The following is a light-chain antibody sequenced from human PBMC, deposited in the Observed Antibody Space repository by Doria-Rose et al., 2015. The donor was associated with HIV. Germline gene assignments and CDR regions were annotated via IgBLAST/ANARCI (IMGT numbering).Light chain of an antibody. CDR1: SSNIGAGYD. CDR2: GNT. CDR3: QSYDSSLKEV. J-gene: IGLJ2*01. Sequence: QSVLTQPPSVSGAPGQRVTISCTGSSSNIGAGYDVHWYQHLPGTAPKLLIYGNTNRPSGVPDRFSGSKSGTSASLAITGLQADDEADYYCQSYDSSLKEVFGGGTKLTVL. V-gene: IGLV1-40*01.